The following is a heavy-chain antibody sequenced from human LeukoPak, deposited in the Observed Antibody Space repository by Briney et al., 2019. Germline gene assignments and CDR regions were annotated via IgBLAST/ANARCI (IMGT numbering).Heavy chain of an antibody. V-gene: IGHV3-7*01. D-gene: IGHD2-2*01. Sequence: PGGSLRLSCAGSGFTFSSYWMTWVRQAPGKGLEWVANIKQDGSEKYSVDSVKGRFTISRDNAKNSLYLQMNSLRPEDTAVYYCARENSHQLPCTLDYWGQGTLVTVPS. CDR2: IKQDGSEK. J-gene: IGHJ4*02. CDR3: ARENSHQLPCTLDY. CDR1: GFTFSSYW.